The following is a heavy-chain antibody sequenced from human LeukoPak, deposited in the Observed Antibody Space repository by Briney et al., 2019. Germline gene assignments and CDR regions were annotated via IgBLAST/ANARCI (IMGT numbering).Heavy chain of an antibody. J-gene: IGHJ3*02. Sequence: ASVKVSCKASGGTFSSYAISWVRQAPGQGLEWMGRIIPIFGTANYAQKFQGRVTITTDESTSTAYMELSSLRPEDTAVYYCARSRDSGWPNDAFDIWGQGTMVTVSS. CDR2: IIPIFGTA. V-gene: IGHV1-69*05. CDR3: ARSRDSGWPNDAFDI. D-gene: IGHD6-19*01. CDR1: GGTFSSYA.